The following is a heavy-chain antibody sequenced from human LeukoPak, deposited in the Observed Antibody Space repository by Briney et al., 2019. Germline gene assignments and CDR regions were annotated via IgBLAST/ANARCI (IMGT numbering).Heavy chain of an antibody. CDR2: ISSSSSYI. V-gene: IGHV3-21*04. CDR1: GSTFSSYS. D-gene: IGHD3-10*01. CDR3: AREGRDGSGIYYFDY. Sequence: GGSLRLSCAASGSTFSSYSMNWVRQAPGKGLEWVSSISSSSSYIYYADSVKGRFTISRDNAKNSLYLQMNSLRAEDTAVYYCAREGRDGSGIYYFDYWGQGTLVTVSS. J-gene: IGHJ4*02.